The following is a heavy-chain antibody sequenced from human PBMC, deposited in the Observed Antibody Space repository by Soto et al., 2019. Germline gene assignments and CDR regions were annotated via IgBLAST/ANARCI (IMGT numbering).Heavy chain of an antibody. Sequence: SETLSLTCAVSGDSISSDKWWSWVRQPPGKGLEWIGEVYHSGNTNYNPSLKSRVIISVDTSKNQFSLKLSSVTAADTAVYYCAGEGDYGGNFRFYAFDIWGQGTMVTVSS. CDR1: GDSISSDKW. V-gene: IGHV4-4*02. D-gene: IGHD4-17*01. CDR2: VYHSGNT. CDR3: AGEGDYGGNFRFYAFDI. J-gene: IGHJ3*02.